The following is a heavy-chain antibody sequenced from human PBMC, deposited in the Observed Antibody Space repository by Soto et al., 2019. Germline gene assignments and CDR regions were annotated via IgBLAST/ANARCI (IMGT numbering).Heavy chain of an antibody. CDR3: ARVLRERSGFTGSLDYYYYYYMDV. CDR1: GGSISSCSYY. Sequence: SETLSLTCTVSGGSISSCSYYWGWIRQPPGKGLEWIGYIYYIGNTNYNPSLKSRVTISVDTSKNQFSLKLSSVTAADTAVYYCARVLRERSGFTGSLDYYYYYYMDVWGKGTTVTVSS. CDR2: IYYIGNT. J-gene: IGHJ6*03. D-gene: IGHD3-9*01. V-gene: IGHV4-61*05.